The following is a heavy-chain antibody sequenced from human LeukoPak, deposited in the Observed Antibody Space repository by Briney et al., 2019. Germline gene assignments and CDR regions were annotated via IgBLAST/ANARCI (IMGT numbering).Heavy chain of an antibody. V-gene: IGHV3-23*01. D-gene: IGHD6-13*01. Sequence: PGGSLRLSCEASGFTFSSYAMTWVRQAPGKGLEWVSVISGSGNNTYYADSVKGRFTISRDISKNTLYLQMNSLRGEDTAVYYCAKASSSTWDYGMDVWGQGTTVTVSS. J-gene: IGHJ6*02. CDR3: AKASSSTWDYGMDV. CDR1: GFTFSSYA. CDR2: ISGSGNNT.